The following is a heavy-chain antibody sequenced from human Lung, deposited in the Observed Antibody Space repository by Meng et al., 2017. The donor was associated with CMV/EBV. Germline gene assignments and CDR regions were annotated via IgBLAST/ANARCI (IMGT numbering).Heavy chain of an antibody. Sequence: GESLKIPCAASGFTFRRYDMHWVRQAPGKGLGGVAFILYDGSIKYYADSVKGRFTISRDNSKNTVYLQMNSLRIEDTAMYYCAKILVGASPEDAFDIWGQGTMVTVSS. J-gene: IGHJ3*02. CDR3: AKILVGASPEDAFDI. V-gene: IGHV3-30*02. CDR2: ILYDGSIK. CDR1: GFTFRRYD. D-gene: IGHD1-26*01.